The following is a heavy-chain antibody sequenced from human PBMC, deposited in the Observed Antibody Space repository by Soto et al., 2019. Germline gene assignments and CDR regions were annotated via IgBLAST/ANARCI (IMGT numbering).Heavy chain of an antibody. V-gene: IGHV1-2*02. D-gene: IGHD3-3*01. J-gene: IGHJ6*02. CDR1: GYTFTGYY. CDR3: AKGGARVAVGTRVYLYNAMDV. CDR2: INPNSGDT. Sequence: GASVKVSCKASGYTFTGYYVHWVRQAPGQGLEWMGWINPNSGDTYLAQRFQGRVTMNRDTSIGTAYMELRGLTSDDTAEYYCAKGGARVAVGTRVYLYNAMDVWGPGTKVNGSS.